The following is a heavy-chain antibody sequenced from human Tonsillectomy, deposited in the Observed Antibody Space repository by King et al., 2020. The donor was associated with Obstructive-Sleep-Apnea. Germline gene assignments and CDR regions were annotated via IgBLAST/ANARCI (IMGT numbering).Heavy chain of an antibody. Sequence: LQLQESGPGLVKPSETLSLTCTVSGYSISSGYYWGWIRQPPGKGLEWIGSIYHSGSTYYNPSLKSRVTISVDTSKNQFSLKLSSVTAADPAVYYCARDPTYGDYTAVSSWGQGTLVTVSS. J-gene: IGHJ5*02. CDR1: GYSISSGYY. D-gene: IGHD4-17*01. V-gene: IGHV4-38-2*02. CDR3: ARDPTYGDYTAVSS. CDR2: IYHSGST.